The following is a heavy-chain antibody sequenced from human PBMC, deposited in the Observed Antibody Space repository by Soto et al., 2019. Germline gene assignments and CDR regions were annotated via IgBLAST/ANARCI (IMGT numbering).Heavy chain of an antibody. D-gene: IGHD4-17*01. V-gene: IGHV4-31*03. CDR1: GGSISSGGSY. Sequence: QVPLQESGPGLVKPSQTLSLTCTVSGGSISSGGSYWSWIRQHPGKGLEWIGYIYYRRSTYYNPSLKSRVTLSVDTSKNQFSLKLSSVTAADTAVYYCARDSDYGDYAGGQGTLVTVSS. J-gene: IGHJ4*02. CDR2: IYYRRST. CDR3: ARDSDYGDYA.